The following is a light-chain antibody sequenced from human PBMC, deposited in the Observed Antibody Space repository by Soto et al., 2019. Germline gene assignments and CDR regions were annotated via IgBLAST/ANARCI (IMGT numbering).Light chain of an antibody. CDR3: QQYVSWT. CDR1: QTISSNY. Sequence: EIVLTQSPGTLSVSPGERATLSCRASQTISSNYLAWYQQKPGQAPSLLIYGTSSRATAIPDRFSGSGSGTDFTLNISRLEPEDSALYYRQQYVSWTFGQGTNVEIK. V-gene: IGKV3-20*01. J-gene: IGKJ1*01. CDR2: GTS.